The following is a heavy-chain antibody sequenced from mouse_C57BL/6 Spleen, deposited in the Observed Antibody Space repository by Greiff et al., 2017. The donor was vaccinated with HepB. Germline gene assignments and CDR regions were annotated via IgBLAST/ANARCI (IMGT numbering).Heavy chain of an antibody. CDR2: RSYDGSN. CDR1: GYSITSGYF. J-gene: IGHJ4*01. D-gene: IGHD2-4*01. V-gene: IGHV3-6*01. Sequence: VQLQQSGPGLVKPSQSLSLTCSVTGYSITSGYFWNWIRQFPGNKLEWMHDRSYDGSNNYNPALKNRITITRDTSKNKFFLKLNSVTTEDTATYYCAIDQGKYEYDGYAMDYWGQGTSVTVSS. CDR3: AIDQGKYEYDGYAMDY.